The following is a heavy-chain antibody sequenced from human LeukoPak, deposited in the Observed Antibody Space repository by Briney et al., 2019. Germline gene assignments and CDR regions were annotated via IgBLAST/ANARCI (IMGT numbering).Heavy chain of an antibody. J-gene: IGHJ4*02. V-gene: IGHV3-74*01. Sequence: GGSLRLSCAASGFTFSSYWMHWVRQAPGKGLVWVSRINTDGSSTSYADSVKGRFTISRDNAKNSVYLQMNSLRAEDTAVYYCAKDNPPYCSGGSCRSNYFDYWGQGTLVTVSS. D-gene: IGHD2-15*01. CDR3: AKDNPPYCSGGSCRSNYFDY. CDR2: INTDGSST. CDR1: GFTFSSYW.